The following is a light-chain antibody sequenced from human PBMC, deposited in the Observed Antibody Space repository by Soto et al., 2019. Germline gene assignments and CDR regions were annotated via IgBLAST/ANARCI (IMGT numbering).Light chain of an antibody. Sequence: DIQMTHSPSSPSAWVGDRVTFTCLASQSISNWLAWYEEKTGRGPKSLIYKAYTSESGVTLRFSGSGSGTEFLLTIRRLQADDFAIYSCQQYNGYRLALAGGTKVDI. J-gene: IGKJ4*01. CDR3: QQYNGYRLA. CDR1: QSISNW. V-gene: IGKV1-5*03. CDR2: KAY.